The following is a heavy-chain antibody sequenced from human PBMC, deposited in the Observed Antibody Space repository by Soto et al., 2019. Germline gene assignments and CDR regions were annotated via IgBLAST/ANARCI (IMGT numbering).Heavy chain of an antibody. V-gene: IGHV3-23*01. D-gene: IGHD2-15*01. CDR1: GFIFNNYA. J-gene: IGHJ3*01. Sequence: EAQLSESGGGLVQPGGSLRLSCAASGFIFNNYAMNWVRQAPGKGLEWVSGIGGGEGDEEEYADSVKCRFTISRDSSKNALFLQLNSLRAEDTAVYYCAKDRMSDNGVWDAFEVWGPGAMVTVSS. CDR2: IGGGEGDEE. CDR3: AKDRMSDNGVWDAFEV.